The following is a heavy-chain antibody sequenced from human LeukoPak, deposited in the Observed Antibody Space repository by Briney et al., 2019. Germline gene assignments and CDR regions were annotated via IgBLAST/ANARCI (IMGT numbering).Heavy chain of an antibody. V-gene: IGHV3-7*01. CDR2: IKQDGSEK. D-gene: IGHD6-19*01. CDR1: GFTFSSYW. J-gene: IGHJ4*02. CDR3: ASTSSGWYGYYFGY. Sequence: GGSLRLSCAASGFTFSSYWMSWVRQAPGKGLEWVANIKQDGSEKYYVDSVKGRFTISRDNAKNSLYLQMNSLRAEDTAVYYCASTSSGWYGYYFGYWGQGTLVTVSS.